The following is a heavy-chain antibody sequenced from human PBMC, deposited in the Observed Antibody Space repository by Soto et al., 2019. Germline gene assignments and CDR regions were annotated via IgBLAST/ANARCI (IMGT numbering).Heavy chain of an antibody. V-gene: IGHV4-31*03. CDR1: GGSISSGGYY. CDR3: AKDLGPPAGFES. D-gene: IGHD2-2*01. J-gene: IGHJ5*01. CDR2: IYYSGTT. Sequence: SETLSLTCTVSGGSISSGGYYWSWIRQHPGKGLEWIGYIYYSGTTYYNPSLKSRSTISVDTSKNQFSLKLSSVTAADTAVYYCAKDLGPPAGFESWGQGTLVTVSS.